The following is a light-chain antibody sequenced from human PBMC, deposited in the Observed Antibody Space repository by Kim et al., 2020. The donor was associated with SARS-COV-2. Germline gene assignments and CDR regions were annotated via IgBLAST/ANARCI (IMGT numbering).Light chain of an antibody. CDR2: GKN. CDR1: SLRSYY. CDR3: NSRDSSGTPYV. V-gene: IGLV3-19*01. Sequence: SSELTQDPAVSVALGQTVRITCQGDSLRSYYASWYQQKPGQAPVLVIYGKNNRPSGIPDRLSGSSSGNTASLTITGAQAEDEADYYCNSRDSSGTPYVFGTGTKVTVL. J-gene: IGLJ1*01.